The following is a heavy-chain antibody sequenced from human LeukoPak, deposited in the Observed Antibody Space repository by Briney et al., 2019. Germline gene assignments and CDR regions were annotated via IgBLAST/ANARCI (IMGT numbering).Heavy chain of an antibody. V-gene: IGHV3-23*01. J-gene: IGHJ4*02. CDR1: GFTFSSYA. D-gene: IGHD2-15*01. CDR2: INTSGGST. Sequence: PGGSLRLSCAASGFTFSSYAMSWVRQAPGKGLEWLSAINTSGGSTYYADSVKGRFTISRDNSENTLYLQMNSLRAEDTAVYYCARDGGTADPYFDYWGQGTLVTVSS. CDR3: ARDGGTADPYFDY.